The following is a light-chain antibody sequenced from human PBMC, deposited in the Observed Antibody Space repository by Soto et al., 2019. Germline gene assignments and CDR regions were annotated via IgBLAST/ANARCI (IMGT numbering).Light chain of an antibody. CDR1: QGIRNA. CDR3: LQDNSYPCT. V-gene: IGKV1-6*01. Sequence: IQLTQTPSILSASVGDRVTITCRASQGIRNALGWYQQKPGKPPKVLIYGASYLQGGVPLRFSGSGSGTDFTLAISSLQPDDSATYYCLQDNSYPCTFGRGTKVDIK. J-gene: IGKJ1*01. CDR2: GAS.